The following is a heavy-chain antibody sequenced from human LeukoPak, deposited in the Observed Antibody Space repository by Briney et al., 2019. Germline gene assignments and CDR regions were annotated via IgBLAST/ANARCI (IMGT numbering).Heavy chain of an antibody. CDR3: AKGGSSGALDY. Sequence: GGSLRLSCTASGFTFSSYEMNWVRQSPGKGLEWISYISGSGTTIYYADSVKGRFTISRDNSKNSLYLQMSSLRTEDTALYYCAKGGSSGALDYWGQGSLVTVSS. CDR2: ISGSGTTI. D-gene: IGHD6-19*01. J-gene: IGHJ4*02. CDR1: GFTFSSYE. V-gene: IGHV3-48*03.